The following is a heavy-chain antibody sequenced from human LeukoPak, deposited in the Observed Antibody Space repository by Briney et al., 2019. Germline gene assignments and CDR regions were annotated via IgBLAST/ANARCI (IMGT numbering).Heavy chain of an antibody. Sequence: PSETLSLTCTVSGGSISSSSYYWGWIRQPPGKGLEWIGSIYYSGSTYYNPSLKSRVTVSVDTSKTQFSLKLTSVTAADTAVYYCARYLLGRWSAFDSWGQGTMVTVSS. D-gene: IGHD5-24*01. V-gene: IGHV4-39*01. CDR2: IYYSGST. CDR3: ARYLLGRWSAFDS. CDR1: GGSISSSSYY. J-gene: IGHJ3*02.